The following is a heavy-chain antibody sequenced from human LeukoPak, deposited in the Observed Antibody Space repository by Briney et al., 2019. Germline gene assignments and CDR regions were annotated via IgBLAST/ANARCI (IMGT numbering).Heavy chain of an antibody. J-gene: IGHJ4*02. CDR2: IYYSGST. CDR3: AREQQLAYFDY. Sequence: GSLRLSCVASGFDISYYWSWIRQPPGKGLEWIGYIYYSGSTNYNPSLKSRVTISVDTSKNQFSLKLSSVTAADTAVYYCAREQQLAYFDYWGQGTLVTVSS. D-gene: IGHD6-13*01. V-gene: IGHV4-59*02. CDR1: GFDISYY.